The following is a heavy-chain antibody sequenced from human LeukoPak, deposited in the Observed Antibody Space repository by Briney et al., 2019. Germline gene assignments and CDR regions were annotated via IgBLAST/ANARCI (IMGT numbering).Heavy chain of an antibody. D-gene: IGHD3-22*01. Sequence: GGSLRLSCAASGFIFRDYTMTWVRQAPGKGLEWVSHIRSSGADIRYADSVKGRFTISRDDAKNSLFLQMNSLRAEDTAVYYCAKEGDYYDRSGYYSDNYYYYMEVWAQGPRSPSP. CDR1: GFIFRDYT. CDR3: AKEGDYYDRSGYYSDNYYYYMEV. V-gene: IGHV3-21*05. J-gene: IGHJ6*03. CDR2: IRSSGADI.